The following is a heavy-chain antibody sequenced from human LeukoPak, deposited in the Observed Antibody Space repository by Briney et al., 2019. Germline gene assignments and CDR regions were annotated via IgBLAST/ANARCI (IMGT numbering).Heavy chain of an antibody. CDR1: GYTFTGYY. V-gene: IGHV1-2*02. CDR3: ARDIVATMNFDY. D-gene: IGHD5-12*01. J-gene: IGHJ4*02. CDR2: INPNSGGT. Sequence: GASVKVSCKASGYTFTGYYMHWVRQAPGQGLEWKGWINPNSGGTNYAQKFQGRVTMTRDTSISTAYMELSRLRSDDTAVYYCARDIVATMNFDYWGQGTLVTVSS.